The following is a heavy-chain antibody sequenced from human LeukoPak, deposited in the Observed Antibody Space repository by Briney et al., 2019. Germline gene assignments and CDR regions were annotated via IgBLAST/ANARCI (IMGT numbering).Heavy chain of an antibody. CDR3: AGDLSPMVRGGYFDY. CDR1: GGSFSGYY. J-gene: IGHJ4*02. D-gene: IGHD3-10*01. CDR2: INHSGST. V-gene: IGHV4-34*01. Sequence: SETLSLTCAVYGGSFSGYYWSWIRQPPGKGLEWIGEINHSGSTNYNPSLKSRVTISVDTSKNQFSLKLSSVTAADTAVYYCAGDLSPMVRGGYFDYWGQRTLVTVSS.